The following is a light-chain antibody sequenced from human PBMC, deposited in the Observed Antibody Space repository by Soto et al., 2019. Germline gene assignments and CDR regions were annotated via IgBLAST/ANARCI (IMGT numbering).Light chain of an antibody. CDR1: QSVSSSY. Sequence: EIVLTQSPGTLSLSPGERATLSCRASQSVSSSYLAWYQQKPGQPPRLLIYGASSRATGIPDRFSGSGSGTDFTLTISRLKPEDFAVFYCPHYDSLPITFGQGTRLETK. CDR3: PHYDSLPIT. J-gene: IGKJ5*01. CDR2: GAS. V-gene: IGKV3-20*01.